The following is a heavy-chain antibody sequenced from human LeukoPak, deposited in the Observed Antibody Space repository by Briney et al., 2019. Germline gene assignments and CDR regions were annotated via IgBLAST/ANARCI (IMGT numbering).Heavy chain of an antibody. CDR1: GGSISSSSYY. CDR3: ARVNGWELLRGVDY. V-gene: IGHV4-39*07. J-gene: IGHJ4*02. D-gene: IGHD1-26*01. Sequence: SETLSLTCTVSGGSISSSSYYRGWIRQPPGKGLEWIGSIYYSGGTYYNPSLKSRVTISVDRSKNQFSLKLSSVTAADTAVYYCARVNGWELLRGVDYWGQGTLVTVSS. CDR2: IYYSGGT.